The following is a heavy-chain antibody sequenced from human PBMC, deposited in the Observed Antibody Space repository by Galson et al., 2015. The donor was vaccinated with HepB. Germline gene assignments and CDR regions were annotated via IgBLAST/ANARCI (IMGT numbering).Heavy chain of an antibody. CDR1: GYSFTSYW. CDR2: IYPGDSNI. D-gene: IGHD3-10*01. CDR3: ARLGFGESTRSSDGFDI. V-gene: IGHV5-51*03. Sequence: QSGAEVKKPGESPKISCKGSGYSFTSYWIGWVRQMPGKGLEWMGTIYPGDSNIRYSPSFQGQVTISADKSISTAYLQWSSLKASDTAMYYCARLGFGESTRSSDGFDIWGQGTMVTVSS. J-gene: IGHJ3*02.